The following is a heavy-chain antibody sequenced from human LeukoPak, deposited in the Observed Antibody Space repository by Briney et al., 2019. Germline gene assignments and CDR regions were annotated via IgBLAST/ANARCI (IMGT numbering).Heavy chain of an antibody. V-gene: IGHV3-43*01. D-gene: IGHD4-23*01. Sequence: GGSLRLSCAASGFTFDEYTMHWVRQAPGKGLEWVSLISWDGISTFYADSVKGRFTISRDNSKNCLYLQMNSLRTEDTALYYCAKKGYSGSSGGAYFDYWGQGTLVTVSS. CDR3: AKKGYSGSSGGAYFDY. J-gene: IGHJ4*02. CDR2: ISWDGIST. CDR1: GFTFDEYT.